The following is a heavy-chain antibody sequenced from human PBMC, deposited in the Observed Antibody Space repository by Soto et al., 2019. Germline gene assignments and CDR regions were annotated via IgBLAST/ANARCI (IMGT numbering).Heavy chain of an antibody. D-gene: IGHD5-18*01. Sequence: SLKISCKGSGYSFTSYWIGWVRQMPGKGLEWMGIIYPGDSDTRYSPSFQGQVTISADKSISTVYLQWSSLKASDTAMYYCARRGQKYIYGHDYYYYYGMDVWGQGTTVTVSS. CDR2: IYPGDSDT. V-gene: IGHV5-51*01. CDR1: GYSFTSYW. J-gene: IGHJ6*02. CDR3: ARRGQKYIYGHDYYYYYGMDV.